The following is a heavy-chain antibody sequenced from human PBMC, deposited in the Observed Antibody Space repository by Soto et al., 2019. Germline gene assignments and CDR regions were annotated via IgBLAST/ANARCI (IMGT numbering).Heavy chain of an antibody. CDR3: ATVKLEVLRFLEWLPPNHWFDP. D-gene: IGHD3-3*01. CDR2: FDPEDGET. J-gene: IGHJ5*02. V-gene: IGHV1-24*01. Sequence: ASVKVSCKVSGYTLTELSMHWVRQAPGKGLEWMGGFDPEDGETIYAQKFQGRVTMTEDTSTDTAYMELSSLRSEDTAVYYCATVKLEVLRFLEWLPPNHWFDPWGQGTLVTVSS. CDR1: GYTLTELS.